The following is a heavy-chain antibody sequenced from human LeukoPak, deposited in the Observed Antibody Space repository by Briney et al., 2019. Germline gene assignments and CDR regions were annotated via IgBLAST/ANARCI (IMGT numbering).Heavy chain of an antibody. CDR2: ISGSGGST. D-gene: IGHD5-24*01. CDR1: GFTFSSYA. V-gene: IGHV3-23*01. J-gene: IGHJ4*02. CDR3: AKDREMATSYFDY. Sequence: PGGSLRLSCAASGFTFSSYAMSWVRQAPGKGLEWVSVISGSGGSTYYADSVQGRFTISRDNSKNTLYLHMHSLRAEDTAVYYCAKDREMATSYFDYWGQGTLLSVSS.